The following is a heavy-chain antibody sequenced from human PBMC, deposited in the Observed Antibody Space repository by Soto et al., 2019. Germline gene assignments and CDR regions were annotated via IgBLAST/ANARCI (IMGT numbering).Heavy chain of an antibody. CDR3: ARTPTPYYDTSGYWGYFDY. Sequence: QVQLVQSGAEVKKPGASVKVSCKASGYTFTSYGISWVRQAPGQGLEWMGWISGYNGNTNYAQKPQGRVTMTPDTATSTSDMELRSLRSDDTAVYYCARTPTPYYDTSGYWGYFDYWGQGTLVTVSS. V-gene: IGHV1-18*01. CDR2: ISGYNGNT. J-gene: IGHJ4*02. CDR1: GYTFTSYG. D-gene: IGHD3-22*01.